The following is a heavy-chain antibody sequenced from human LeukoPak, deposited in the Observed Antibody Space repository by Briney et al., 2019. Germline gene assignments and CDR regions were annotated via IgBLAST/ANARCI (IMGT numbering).Heavy chain of an antibody. Sequence: GASVKVSCKASGYTFTGYYMHWVRQAPGQGLEWMGWINPNSGGTNYAQKFQGRVTMTRDTSISTAYMELSRLRSDDTAVYYCALASFPGYSSGWIDYWGQGTLVTVSS. CDR3: ALASFPGYSSGWIDY. V-gene: IGHV1-2*02. CDR2: INPNSGGT. CDR1: GYTFTGYY. J-gene: IGHJ4*02. D-gene: IGHD6-19*01.